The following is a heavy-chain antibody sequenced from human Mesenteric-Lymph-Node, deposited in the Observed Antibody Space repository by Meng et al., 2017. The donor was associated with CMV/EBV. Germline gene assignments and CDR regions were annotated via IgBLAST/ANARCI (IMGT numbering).Heavy chain of an antibody. J-gene: IGHJ6*02. Sequence: SETLSLTCAVYGGSFSGYYWSWIRQPPGKGLEWIGYIYYSGRTNYNPSLKSRVTMSVDTSKNQFSLKVTSVTAADTAVYYCARAPTKYDFWSGFPALDVWGQGTTVTVSS. D-gene: IGHD3-3*01. CDR1: GGSFSGYY. V-gene: IGHV4-34*11. CDR3: ARAPTKYDFWSGFPALDV. CDR2: IYYSGRT.